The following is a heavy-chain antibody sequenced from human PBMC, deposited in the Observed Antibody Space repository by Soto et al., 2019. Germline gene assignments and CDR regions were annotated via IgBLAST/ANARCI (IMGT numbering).Heavy chain of an antibody. J-gene: IGHJ3*02. Sequence: ASVKVSCKASGYTFTGYYMHWVRQAPGQGLEWMGWINPNSGGTNYAQKFQGWVTMTRDTSISTAYMELSRLRSDDTAVYYCARDLWSGSSSISRAFDIWGKGTMVTVSS. CDR2: INPNSGGT. CDR1: GYTFTGYY. V-gene: IGHV1-2*04. CDR3: ARDLWSGSSSISRAFDI. D-gene: IGHD6-6*01.